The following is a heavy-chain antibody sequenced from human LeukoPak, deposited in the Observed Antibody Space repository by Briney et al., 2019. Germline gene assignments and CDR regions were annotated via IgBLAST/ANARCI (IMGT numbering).Heavy chain of an antibody. D-gene: IGHD4-11*01. CDR1: GGSFSGYY. Sequence: PSETLSLTCAVYGGSFSGYYWSWIRQPPGEGLEWIGSIYYSGSTYYNPSLKSRVTISVDTSKNQVSLKLSSVTAADTAVYYCARHGRSNYEFDYWGQGTLVTVSS. CDR3: ARHGRSNYEFDY. CDR2: IYYSGST. V-gene: IGHV4-34*01. J-gene: IGHJ4*02.